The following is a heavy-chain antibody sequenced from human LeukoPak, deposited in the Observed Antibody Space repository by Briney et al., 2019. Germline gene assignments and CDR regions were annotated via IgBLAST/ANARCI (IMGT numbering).Heavy chain of an antibody. J-gene: IGHJ3*02. CDR2: ISSSSSYI. Sequence: GGSLRLSCAASGFTFSSYSMNWVRQAPGKGLEWVSSISSSSSYIYYADSVKGRFTISRDNAKNSLYLQMNSLRAEDTAVYYCARDPSMIVGAHAFDIWGQGTMVTVSS. CDR3: ARDPSMIVGAHAFDI. V-gene: IGHV3-21*01. D-gene: IGHD3-22*01. CDR1: GFTFSSYS.